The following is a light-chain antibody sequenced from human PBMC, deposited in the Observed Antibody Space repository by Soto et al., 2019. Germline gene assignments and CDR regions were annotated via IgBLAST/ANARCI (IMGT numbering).Light chain of an antibody. CDR1: QGIKNW. CDR3: QQAASFPIT. V-gene: IGKV1-12*01. CDR2: TGS. Sequence: DIQMTQSPSSLSASVGDRVTITCRASQGIKNWLAWYQKKPGKDPNLLIYTGSSLQSGVPSRFSGSGSGTDFNLTINRLQPEDFATYYCQQAASFPITFGQGTRLEIK. J-gene: IGKJ5*01.